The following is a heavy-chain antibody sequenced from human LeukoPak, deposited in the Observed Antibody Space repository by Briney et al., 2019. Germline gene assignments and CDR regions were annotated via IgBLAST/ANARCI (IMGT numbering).Heavy chain of an antibody. CDR3: AKDGGKYNFDY. J-gene: IGHJ4*02. CDR1: GFTLSTYN. V-gene: IGHV3-30*02. Sequence: GGSLRLSCAASGFTLSTYNMHWVRQAPGKGLEWAAFIRYDGSDDDYTDSVKGRFTISRDNSKNTLYLQMNSLRAEDTAVYYCAKDGGKYNFDYWGQGTLVTVSS. D-gene: IGHD4-23*01. CDR2: IRYDGSDD.